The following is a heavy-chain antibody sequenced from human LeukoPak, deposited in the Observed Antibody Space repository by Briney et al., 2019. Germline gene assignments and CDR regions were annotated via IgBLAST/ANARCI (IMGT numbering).Heavy chain of an antibody. J-gene: IGHJ6*02. V-gene: IGHV1-18*01. Sequence: ASVKVSCKASGYTFTSYGISWVRQAPGQGLEWMGWISAYNGNTNYAQKLQGRVTMTTDTSTSTAYMELRSLRSDDTAVYYCARGDGSGWSDYYYYGMDVWGQGTTVIVSS. CDR1: GYTFTSYG. CDR2: ISAYNGNT. D-gene: IGHD6-19*01. CDR3: ARGDGSGWSDYYYYGMDV.